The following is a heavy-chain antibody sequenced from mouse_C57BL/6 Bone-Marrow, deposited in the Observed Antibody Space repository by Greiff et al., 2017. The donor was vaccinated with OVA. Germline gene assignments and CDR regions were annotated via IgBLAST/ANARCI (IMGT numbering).Heavy chain of an antibody. CDR2: IDPSDSET. Sequence: QVQLQQPGAELVRPGSSVKLSCKASGYTFTSYWMHWVKQRPIQGLEWIGNIDPSDSETHYNQKFKDKATLTVDKSSSTAYMQLSSLTSEDSAVYYCARDYSNYPYCDYWGQGTTLTVSS. CDR1: GYTFTSYW. J-gene: IGHJ2*01. V-gene: IGHV1-52*01. CDR3: ARDYSNYPYCDY. D-gene: IGHD2-5*01.